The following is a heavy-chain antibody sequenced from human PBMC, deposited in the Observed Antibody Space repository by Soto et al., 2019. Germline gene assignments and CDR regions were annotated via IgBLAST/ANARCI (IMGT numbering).Heavy chain of an antibody. V-gene: IGHV3-33*01. J-gene: IGHJ3*02. D-gene: IGHD2-21*01. CDR1: GFNFRSYG. CDR2: LRYDGSNK. Sequence: PGGSLRLSCVASGFNFRSYGMHWVRQAQGKGLERVAGLRYDGSNKYYADSVKGRFTISRDNFKGTLYLQMNSLRAEDTAMYYCAREWGIVVLGAFDIWGQGTMVTVSS. CDR3: AREWGIVVLGAFDI.